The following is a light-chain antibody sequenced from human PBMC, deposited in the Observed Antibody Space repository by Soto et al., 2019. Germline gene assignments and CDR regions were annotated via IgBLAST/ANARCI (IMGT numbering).Light chain of an antibody. J-gene: IGLJ1*01. CDR2: ALN. CDR3: QVWDSRSDSYV. V-gene: IGLV3-21*02. Sequence: SCELTQPPSVSVAPGQTARIPCAGDNIGRKSVHWYQQKPGQAPVLVVYALNDRPSGIPERFSGSNSGNTATLTISRVEAGDEADYYCQVWDSRSDSYVFGIGTQGTVL. CDR1: NIGRKS.